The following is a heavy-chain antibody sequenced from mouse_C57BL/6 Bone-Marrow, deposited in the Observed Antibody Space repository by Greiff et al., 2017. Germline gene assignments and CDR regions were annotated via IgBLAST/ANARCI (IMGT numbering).Heavy chain of an antibody. Sequence: QVQLQQSGAELARPGASVKMSCKASGYTFTSYSMHWVKQRPGQGLEWIGYINPSSGYTKYNQKFKDKATLTADKSSSTAYMQLSSLTSEDSAVYYCESFGYYGSSYNYWGQGTTLTVSS. CDR3: ESFGYYGSSYNY. D-gene: IGHD1-1*01. V-gene: IGHV1-4*01. CDR2: INPSSGYT. J-gene: IGHJ2*01. CDR1: GYTFTSYS.